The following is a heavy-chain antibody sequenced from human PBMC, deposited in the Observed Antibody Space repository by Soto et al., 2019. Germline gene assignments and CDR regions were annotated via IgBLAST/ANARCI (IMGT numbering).Heavy chain of an antibody. Sequence: ASVKVSCKASGYTFTSYDINWVRQATGQGLEWMGWMNPNSGNTGYAQKFQGRVTMTRNTSISTAYMELSSLRSEDTAVYYCASSQDSSGWYFAFDIWGQRTMVTVSS. V-gene: IGHV1-8*01. D-gene: IGHD6-19*01. J-gene: IGHJ3*02. CDR3: ASSQDSSGWYFAFDI. CDR1: GYTFTSYD. CDR2: MNPNSGNT.